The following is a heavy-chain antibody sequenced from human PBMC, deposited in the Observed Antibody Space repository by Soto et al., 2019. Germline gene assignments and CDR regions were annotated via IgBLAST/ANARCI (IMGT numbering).Heavy chain of an antibody. Sequence: QVQLQESGPGLVKPSGTLSLTCAVSGGSISSSNWWSWVRQPPGKGLEWIGEIYHSGSTNYNPSLKSRFTISVDKSKNQFSLKLSSVIAADTAVYYCERVSGSYYYGMDVWCQGTPVTVSS. J-gene: IGHJ6*02. D-gene: IGHD1-26*01. V-gene: IGHV4-4*02. CDR2: IYHSGST. CDR1: GGSISSSNW. CDR3: ERVSGSYYYGMDV.